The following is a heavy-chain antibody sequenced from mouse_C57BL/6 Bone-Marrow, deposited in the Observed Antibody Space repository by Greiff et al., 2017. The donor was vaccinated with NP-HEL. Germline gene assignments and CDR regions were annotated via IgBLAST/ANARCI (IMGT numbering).Heavy chain of an antibody. J-gene: IGHJ2*01. Sequence: VQLQQPGAELVKPGASVKLSCKASGYTFTSYWMHWVKQRPGQGLEWIGMIHPNSGSTNYNEKFKSKATLTVDKSSSTAYMQLSSLTSEDSAVYYCAPLTGTGIYYCDYWGQGTTLTVSS. V-gene: IGHV1-64*01. CDR2: IHPNSGST. D-gene: IGHD4-1*01. CDR3: APLTGTGIYYCDY. CDR1: GYTFTSYW.